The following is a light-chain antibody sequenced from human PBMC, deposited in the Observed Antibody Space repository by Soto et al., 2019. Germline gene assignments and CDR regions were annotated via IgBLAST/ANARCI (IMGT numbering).Light chain of an antibody. J-gene: IGKJ4*01. Sequence: EIGLTQSPATLSLSPGERATLSCRASQSVADDLAWYQQKPGQPPKLLIYGSSNRATGIPARFSGSGSGTYFTLTISSLEPEDFAVYYCQQRSHWPPLTFGGGTRVES. V-gene: IGKV3-11*01. CDR2: GSS. CDR3: QQRSHWPPLT. CDR1: QSVADD.